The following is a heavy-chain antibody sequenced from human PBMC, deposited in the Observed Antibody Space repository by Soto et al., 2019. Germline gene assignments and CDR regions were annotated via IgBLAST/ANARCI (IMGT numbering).Heavy chain of an antibody. Sequence: QITLKESGPTLVKPTQTLTLTCTFSGFSLSTSGVGVGWIRLPPGKALEGLALIYWDDDTRYSPSLKRRFTITKNKTKTQVVLTLTNLDPVDTATYYCAHIQTTDSWGTIDSWGQGTLVTVSS. D-gene: IGHD4-4*01. CDR1: GFSLSTSGVG. V-gene: IGHV2-5*02. CDR3: AHIQTTDSWGTIDS. CDR2: IYWDDDT. J-gene: IGHJ4*02.